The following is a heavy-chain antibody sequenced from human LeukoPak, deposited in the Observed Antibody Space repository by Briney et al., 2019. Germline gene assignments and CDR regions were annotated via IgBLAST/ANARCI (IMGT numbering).Heavy chain of an antibody. CDR3: ARDGWIVATDGAYYYYMDV. Sequence: PGGSLRLSCAASGFTFSSYSMNWVRQAPGKGLEWVSSISSSSSYIYYAESVKGRFTISRDNAKNSLYLQMNSLRAEDTAVYYCARDGWIVATDGAYYYYMDVWGKGTTVTVSS. D-gene: IGHD5-12*01. CDR2: ISSSSSYI. V-gene: IGHV3-21*01. CDR1: GFTFSSYS. J-gene: IGHJ6*03.